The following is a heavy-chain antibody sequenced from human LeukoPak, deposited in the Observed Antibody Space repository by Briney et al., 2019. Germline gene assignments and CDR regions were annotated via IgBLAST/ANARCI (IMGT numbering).Heavy chain of an antibody. D-gene: IGHD2-2*01. Sequence: GGSLRLSCAASGFTFSSYAMHWVRQAPGKGLEWVSFISSSSIYINYADSVKGRFTTSRDNAKNSLYLQMNSLRAEDTAVYYCARDRNDMRYCSSSSCSFDSWGQGTLVTVSS. CDR1: GFTFSSYA. V-gene: IGHV3-21*06. CDR2: ISSSSIYI. CDR3: ARDRNDMRYCSSSSCSFDS. J-gene: IGHJ4*02.